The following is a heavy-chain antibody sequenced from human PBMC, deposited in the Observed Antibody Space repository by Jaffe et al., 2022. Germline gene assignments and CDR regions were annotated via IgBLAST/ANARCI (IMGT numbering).Heavy chain of an antibody. Sequence: EVQLVESGGGLVQPGGSLRLSCAASGFTFSSYWMSWVRQAPGKGLEWVANIKQDGSEKYYVDSVKGRFTISRDNAKNSLYLQMNSLRAEDTAVYYCARDCRNLEWYKGGLFYWGQGTLVTVSS. D-gene: IGHD3-3*01. J-gene: IGHJ4*02. CDR2: IKQDGSEK. V-gene: IGHV3-7*01. CDR3: ARDCRNLEWYKGGLFY. CDR1: GFTFSSYW.